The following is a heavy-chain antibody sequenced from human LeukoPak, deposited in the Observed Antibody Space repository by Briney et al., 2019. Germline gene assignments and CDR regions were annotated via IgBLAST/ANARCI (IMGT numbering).Heavy chain of an antibody. J-gene: IGHJ5*02. CDR3: ARGVERSSSWSTSYNNWFDP. CDR1: GFTFSSYS. Sequence: GGSLRLSCAASGFTFSSYSMNWVRQAPGKGLEWVSYISSSSSTIYYADSVKGRFTISRDNAKNTLYLQMNSLRAEDTAVYYCARGVERSSSWSTSYNNWFDPWGQGTLVTVSS. CDR2: ISSSSSTI. D-gene: IGHD6-13*01. V-gene: IGHV3-48*04.